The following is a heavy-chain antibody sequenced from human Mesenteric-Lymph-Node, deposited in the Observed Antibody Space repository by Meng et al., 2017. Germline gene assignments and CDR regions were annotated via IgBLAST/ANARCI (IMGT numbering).Heavy chain of an antibody. CDR1: GFSISSGYY. CDR2: IYHSGST. V-gene: IGHV4-38-2*01. Sequence: SETLSLTCGVSGFSISSGYYWGWVRQPPGKGLEWIGSIYHSGSTYYDPSLKSRVTISVDTSKNQFSLKLTSVTAADTAVYYCARAGVVVAVVTFDPWGQGTLVTVSS. J-gene: IGHJ5*02. CDR3: ARAGVVVAVVTFDP. D-gene: IGHD2-15*01.